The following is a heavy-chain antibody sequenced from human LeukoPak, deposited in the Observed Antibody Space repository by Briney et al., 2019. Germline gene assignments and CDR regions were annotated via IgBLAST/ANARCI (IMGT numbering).Heavy chain of an antibody. CDR3: ARGPYSSGYFNT. V-gene: IGHV4-30-2*01. J-gene: IGHJ4*02. Sequence: SETLSLTCAVSGGSISSGGYSWSWIRQPPGKGLEWIGYIYHSGSTYYNPSLKSRVTISVDRSKNQFSLKLSSVTAADTAVYYCARGPYSSGYFNTWGQGILVTVSS. D-gene: IGHD3-22*01. CDR2: IYHSGST. CDR1: GGSISSGGYS.